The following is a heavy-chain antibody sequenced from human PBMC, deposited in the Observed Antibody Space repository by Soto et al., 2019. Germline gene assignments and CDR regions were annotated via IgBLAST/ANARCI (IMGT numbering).Heavy chain of an antibody. CDR1: GFSLSTSGVG. D-gene: IGHD4-17*01. J-gene: IGHJ4*02. V-gene: IGHV2-5*02. Sequence: QITLKESGPTLVKPTQTLTLTCTFSGFSLSTSGVGVGWIRQPPGKALEWLALIYWDDDKRYSPSLKSRLTITQDTSKHQVVLTLTNMDPVDTATYYCAHRQRTVYFDYWGQGTLVTVS. CDR2: IYWDDDK. CDR3: AHRQRTVYFDY.